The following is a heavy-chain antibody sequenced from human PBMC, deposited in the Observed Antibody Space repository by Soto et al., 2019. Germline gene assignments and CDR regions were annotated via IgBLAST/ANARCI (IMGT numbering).Heavy chain of an antibody. Sequence: PGGSLRLSCAASGFTFSNYFMHWFRQVPGEGLVWVSRMSGDGKTISYADSVKGRFTISRDNAKNTLYLQMNSLRVEDTAVYYCARTYVPGIAGFDPWGQGTLVTSPQ. V-gene: IGHV3-74*01. CDR2: MSGDGKTI. CDR1: GFTFSNYF. J-gene: IGHJ5*02. CDR3: ARTYVPGIAGFDP. D-gene: IGHD1-1*01.